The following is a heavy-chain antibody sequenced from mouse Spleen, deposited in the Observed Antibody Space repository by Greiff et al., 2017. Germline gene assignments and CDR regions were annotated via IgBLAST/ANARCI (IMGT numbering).Heavy chain of an antibody. CDR1: GFAFSSYD. J-gene: IGHJ2*01. CDR3: ARQRELGYFDY. Sequence: EVKLVESGGGLVKPGGSLKLSCAASGFAFSSYDMSWVRQTPEKRLEWVATISSGGSYTYYPDSVKGRFTISRDNARNTLYLQMSSLRSEDTALYYCARQRELGYFDYWGQGTTLTVSS. CDR2: ISSGGSYT. D-gene: IGHD4-1*01. V-gene: IGHV5-9*02.